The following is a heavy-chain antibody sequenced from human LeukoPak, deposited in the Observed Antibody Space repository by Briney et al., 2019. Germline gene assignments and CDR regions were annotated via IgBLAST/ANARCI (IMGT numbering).Heavy chain of an antibody. D-gene: IGHD3-22*01. Sequence: SQTLSLTCAISGDIVSSNSAAWHWIRQSPSRGLEWLERTYYRSKWYNDYAVSVKSRITINPDTSKNQFSLQLNSVTPEDTAVYYCARDLDYYDSSGYYKYYYYGMDVWGQGTTVTVSS. CDR3: ARDLDYYDSSGYYKYYYYGMDV. CDR1: GDIVSSNSAA. J-gene: IGHJ6*02. V-gene: IGHV6-1*01. CDR2: TYYRSKWYN.